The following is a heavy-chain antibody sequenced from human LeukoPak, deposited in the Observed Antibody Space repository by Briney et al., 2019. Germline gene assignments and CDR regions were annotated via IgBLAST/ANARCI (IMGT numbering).Heavy chain of an antibody. CDR2: ISGSGGST. D-gene: IGHD3-22*01. CDR3: AKAQHYYYSSGGLDY. V-gene: IGHV3-23*01. Sequence: GGSLRLSCAASGLTFSSYAMSWARQAPGKGLEWVSAISGSGGSTYYADSVKGRFTISRDNSKNTLYLQMNSLRAEDTAVYYCAKAQHYYYSSGGLDYWGRGTLVTVSS. CDR1: GLTFSSYA. J-gene: IGHJ4*02.